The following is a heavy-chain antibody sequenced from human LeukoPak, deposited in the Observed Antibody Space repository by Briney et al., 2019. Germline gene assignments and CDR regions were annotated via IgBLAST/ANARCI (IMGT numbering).Heavy chain of an antibody. CDR1: GFTFSSYG. D-gene: IGHD3-9*01. V-gene: IGHV3-30*18. J-gene: IGHJ4*02. Sequence: PGGSLRLSCAASGFTFSSYGMHWVRQAPGKGLEWGAVISYDGSNKYYADSVKGRFTISRDNSKNTLYLQMNSLRAEDTAVYYCAKELDYDILTGPDYWGQGTLVTVSS. CDR3: AKELDYDILTGPDY. CDR2: ISYDGSNK.